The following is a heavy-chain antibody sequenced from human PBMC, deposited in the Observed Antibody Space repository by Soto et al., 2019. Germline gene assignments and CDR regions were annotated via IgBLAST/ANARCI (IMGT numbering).Heavy chain of an antibody. J-gene: IGHJ4*02. CDR2: IIPIFGTA. CDR3: ARQGMPREVMASDQVNFDC. V-gene: IGHV1-69*01. D-gene: IGHD3-10*01. CDR1: GGTFSSYA. Sequence: QVQLVQSGAEVKKPGSSVKVSCKASGGTFSSYAISWVRQAPGQGLEWMGGIIPIFGTANYAQKFQGRVTITGDESMCTAYMELRSLRSEDTAVYYCARQGMPREVMASDQVNFDCWGQGTLVTVSS.